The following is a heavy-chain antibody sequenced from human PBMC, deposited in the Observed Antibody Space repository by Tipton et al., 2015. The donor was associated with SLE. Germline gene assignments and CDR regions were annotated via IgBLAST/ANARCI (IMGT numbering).Heavy chain of an antibody. J-gene: IGHJ3*02. CDR3: ATFFGHSSASPDALDI. V-gene: IGHV4-28*01. D-gene: IGHD6-6*01. CDR2: IYYSGSS. CDR1: GSVITSSDW. Sequence: TLSLTCVVSGSVITSSDWWGWIRQSPGKGLEWIGYIYYSGSSQYNPALKSRVTMSVDTSKNHFSLTLGSVTAADTAVYYCATFFGHSSASPDALDIWGQGTMVTVSS.